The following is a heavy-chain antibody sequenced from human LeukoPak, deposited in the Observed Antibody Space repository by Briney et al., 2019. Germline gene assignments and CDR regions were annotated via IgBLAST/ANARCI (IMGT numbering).Heavy chain of an antibody. CDR2: IHYSGST. D-gene: IGHD5-18*01. CDR3: ARLGGYSYGYSGAFDI. V-gene: IGHV4-39*02. CDR1: GGSISSSSYY. Sequence: SETLSLTCTVSGGSISSSSYYWGWIRQPPGKGLEWIGNIHYSGSTYYKPSLKSRVSISVDTSKKHFSLRLSSVTAADTAVYYCARLGGYSYGYSGAFDIWGQGTMVTVSS. J-gene: IGHJ3*02.